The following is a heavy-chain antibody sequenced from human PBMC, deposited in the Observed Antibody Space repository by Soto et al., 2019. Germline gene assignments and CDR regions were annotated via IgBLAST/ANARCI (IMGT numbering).Heavy chain of an antibody. CDR2: INSYTGKT. J-gene: IGHJ4*02. CDR3: ARLNGRTFGGDYFDF. Sequence: QVQLVQSGGEVKKPGASMRVSCKASGYSFINYGISWVRQAPGQGLEWMGWINSYTGKTNHAPKLQGSITMTTDTSTSTGYMELTSLISDDTAVYYCARLNGRTFGGDYFDFWGQGTPVTVSS. V-gene: IGHV1-18*01. D-gene: IGHD3-10*01. CDR1: GYSFINYG.